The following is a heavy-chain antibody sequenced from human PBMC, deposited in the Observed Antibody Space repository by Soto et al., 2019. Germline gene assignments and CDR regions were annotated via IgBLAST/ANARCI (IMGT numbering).Heavy chain of an antibody. CDR1: GGSISSYY. V-gene: IGHV4-59*01. CDR3: ARNMVMKTAAGWFDP. Sequence: KASETLSLTCTVSGGSISSYYWSWIRQPPGKGLEWIGYIYYSGSTNYNPSLKSRVTISVDTSKNQFSLKLSSVTAADTAVYYCARNMVMKTAAGWFDPWGQGTLVTVSS. D-gene: IGHD6-13*01. CDR2: IYYSGST. J-gene: IGHJ5*02.